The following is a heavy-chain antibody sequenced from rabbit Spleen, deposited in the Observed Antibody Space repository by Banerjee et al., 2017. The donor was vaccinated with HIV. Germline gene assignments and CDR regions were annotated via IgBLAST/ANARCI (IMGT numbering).Heavy chain of an antibody. J-gene: IGHJ4*01. CDR2: IYTGNSKT. CDR1: GFDFSSGYD. V-gene: IGHV1S40*01. D-gene: IGHD7-1*01. Sequence: VESGGGLVKPGASLTLTCKASGFDFSSGYDMCWVRQAPGKGLEWIACIYTGNSKTYYANWAKGRFTISKTSSTTVTLQMTSLTVADTATYFCARAVYSVYNYASDLWGPGTLVTVS. CDR3: ARAVYSVYNYASDL.